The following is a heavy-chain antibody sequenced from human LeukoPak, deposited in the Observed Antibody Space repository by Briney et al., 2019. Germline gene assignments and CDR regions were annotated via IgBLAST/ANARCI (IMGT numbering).Heavy chain of an antibody. CDR3: AGETDIVVVPAL. Sequence: PSETLSLTCTVSGVSTSSYYWSWIRQPAGKGLEGIGRIYTSGSTNYNPSLKSRVTMSVDTSKNQFSLKLSSVTAADTAVYYCAGETDIVVVPALWGQGTLVTVSS. CDR1: GVSTSSYY. J-gene: IGHJ4*02. V-gene: IGHV4-4*07. D-gene: IGHD2-2*01. CDR2: IYTSGST.